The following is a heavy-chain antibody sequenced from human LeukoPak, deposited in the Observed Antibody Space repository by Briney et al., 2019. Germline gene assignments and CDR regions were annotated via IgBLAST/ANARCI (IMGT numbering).Heavy chain of an antibody. CDR3: ARDQDIVLVPAAMRGNPNWFDP. D-gene: IGHD2-2*01. J-gene: IGHJ5*02. Sequence: ASVKVSCKASGYTFTSYGISWVRQAPGQGLEWMGWISAYNGNTNYAQKLQGRVTMTTDTSTSTAYMELRSLRSDDTAVYYCARDQDIVLVPAAMRGNPNWFDPWGQGTLVTVSS. V-gene: IGHV1-18*04. CDR2: ISAYNGNT. CDR1: GYTFTSYG.